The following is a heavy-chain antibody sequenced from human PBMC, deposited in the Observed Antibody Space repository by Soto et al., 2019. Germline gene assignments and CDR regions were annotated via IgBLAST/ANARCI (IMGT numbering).Heavy chain of an antibody. J-gene: IGHJ4*02. CDR3: AREPLDRNGAFDY. CDR2: ISYDGSNK. Sequence: QVQLVESGGGVVQPGRSLRLSCAASGFTFSSYAMHWVRQAPGKGLEWVAVISYDGSNKYYADSVKGRFTISRDNSKNPLYLQMNSLRAEDTAVYYCAREPLDRNGAFDYWGQGTLVTVSS. D-gene: IGHD1-1*01. V-gene: IGHV3-30-3*01. CDR1: GFTFSSYA.